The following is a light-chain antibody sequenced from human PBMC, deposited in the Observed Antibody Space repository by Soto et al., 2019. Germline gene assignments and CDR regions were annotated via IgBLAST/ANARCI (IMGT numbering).Light chain of an antibody. CDR2: ANN. CDR1: SSNIGACYD. CDR3: QSYDSSRSPLYV. Sequence: QSVLTQPPSVSGAPGQRVSISCTGSSSNIGACYDVHWYQHLPGTAPKLLIYANNNRPSGVPDRFSGSKSGTSASLAITGLQAEDEADYYCQSYDSSRSPLYVFGTGTKLTVL. V-gene: IGLV1-40*01. J-gene: IGLJ1*01.